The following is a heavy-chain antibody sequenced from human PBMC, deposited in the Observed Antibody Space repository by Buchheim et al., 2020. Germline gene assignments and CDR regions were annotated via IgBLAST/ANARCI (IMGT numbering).Heavy chain of an antibody. Sequence: QVQLQEWGPGLVKPSATLSLSCTVSGGSIRSNYWSWIRQPPGKGLEYLGQVYHSGTTNYNPSLKSQVSISLDNSKTQFSLELMSVTAADTAVYYCARDIEVVGATLYFDLWGRGTL. CDR3: ARDIEVVGATLYFDL. D-gene: IGHD1-26*01. J-gene: IGHJ2*01. V-gene: IGHV4-59*01. CDR2: VYHSGTT. CDR1: GGSIRSNY.